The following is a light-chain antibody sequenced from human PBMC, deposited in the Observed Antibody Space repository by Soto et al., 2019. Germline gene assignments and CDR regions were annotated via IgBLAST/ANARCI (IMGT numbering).Light chain of an antibody. V-gene: IGKV3-20*01. CDR2: GAS. CDR1: QSITSSF. CDR3: QQDDKPPLP. J-gene: IGKJ5*01. Sequence: PGERSSLACRVSQSITSSFLAWYQQKPGQAPRLLIYGASSRATGIPDRFSGTGSETDFTLTINSLEPEDFAVYYCQQDDKPPLPFGQGTRLDIK.